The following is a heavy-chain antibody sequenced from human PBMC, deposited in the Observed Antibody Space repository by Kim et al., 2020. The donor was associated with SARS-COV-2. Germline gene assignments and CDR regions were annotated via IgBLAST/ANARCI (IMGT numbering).Heavy chain of an antibody. CDR3: ARDKTGDIVVVPAARGGMDV. Sequence: ASVKVSCKASGYTFTSYGISWVRQAPGQGLEWMGWISAYNGNTNYAQKLQGRVTMTTDTSTSTAYMELRSLRSDDTAVYYCARDKTGDIVVVPAARGGMDVWGQGTTVTVSS. CDR1: GYTFTSYG. D-gene: IGHD2-2*01. V-gene: IGHV1-18*04. J-gene: IGHJ6*02. CDR2: ISAYNGNT.